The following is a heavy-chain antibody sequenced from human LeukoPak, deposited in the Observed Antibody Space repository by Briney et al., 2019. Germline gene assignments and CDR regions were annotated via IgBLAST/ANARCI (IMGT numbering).Heavy chain of an antibody. D-gene: IGHD7-27*01. J-gene: IGHJ4*02. V-gene: IGHV1-8*01. CDR1: GYTFTTHD. CDR3: VRTPPNWGFDY. Sequence: ASVKVSCRASGYTFTTHDINWVRQATGQGLEWLGWMSPNSGDTGYAQKFQGRVTMTSDSSISTAYMELSSLRSEDTAIYYCVRTPPNWGFDYWGQGTLVTVSS. CDR2: MSPNSGDT.